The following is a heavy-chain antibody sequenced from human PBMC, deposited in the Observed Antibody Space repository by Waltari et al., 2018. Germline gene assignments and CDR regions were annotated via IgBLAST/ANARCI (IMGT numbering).Heavy chain of an antibody. Sequence: QVQLQESGPGLVKRSQTLSLTCTVSGGSLRSVDSYWSWIRQPPGKGLEWIAYIYYSGSTYYNPSLKSRITISLDTSRNQFSLNLSSVTAADTAVYYCARENRAGWDRYFDLWGRGTLVTVSS. D-gene: IGHD1-26*01. V-gene: IGHV4-30-4*08. J-gene: IGHJ2*01. CDR1: GGSLRSVDSY. CDR3: ARENRAGWDRYFDL. CDR2: IYYSGST.